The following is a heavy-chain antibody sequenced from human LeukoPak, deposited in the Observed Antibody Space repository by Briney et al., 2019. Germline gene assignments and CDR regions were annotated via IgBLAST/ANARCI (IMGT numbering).Heavy chain of an antibody. CDR3: TTQGVAGTSGRYRGY. Sequence: GGSLRLSCEVSGLTFSTAWMSWVRQAPGKGLEWVGRIKNKGDGGTTDYAAPVKGRFTISRDDSKNTLYLQMNSLKTEDTAVYYCTTQGVAGTSGRYRGYWGQGTLVTVSS. J-gene: IGHJ4*02. V-gene: IGHV3-15*01. CDR1: GLTFSTAW. CDR2: IKNKGDGGTT. D-gene: IGHD6-19*01.